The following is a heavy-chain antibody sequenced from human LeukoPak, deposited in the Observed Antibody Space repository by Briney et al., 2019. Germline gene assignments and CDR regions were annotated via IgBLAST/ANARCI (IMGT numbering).Heavy chain of an antibody. Sequence: SETLSLTCTVSGGSINNGGYYWSWIRQHSGKGLEWIGYIYYSGSSYYNPSLRSRVTISVDTSKNHFSLKLSSVTAADTAVYYCARNRDGYNSFDYWGQGALVTVSS. D-gene: IGHD5-24*01. CDR1: GGSINNGGYY. CDR2: IYYSGSS. CDR3: ARNRDGYNSFDY. J-gene: IGHJ4*02. V-gene: IGHV4-31*03.